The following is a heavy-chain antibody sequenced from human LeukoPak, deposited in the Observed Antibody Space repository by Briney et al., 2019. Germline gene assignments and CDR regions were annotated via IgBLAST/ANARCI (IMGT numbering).Heavy chain of an antibody. CDR3: ARRSGAYAHPYDY. D-gene: IGHD4-17*01. Sequence: GGSLRLSCTVSGFTFSSDSMSWVRQAPGKGLEWVSFIYSGGSNPYSDSVKGRFTISRYNSKNTLYLEMNSLSSEDTAVYYCARRSGAYAHPYDYWGQVTLVTVAS. J-gene: IGHJ4*02. CDR2: IYSGGSN. V-gene: IGHV3-53*01. CDR1: GFTFSSDS.